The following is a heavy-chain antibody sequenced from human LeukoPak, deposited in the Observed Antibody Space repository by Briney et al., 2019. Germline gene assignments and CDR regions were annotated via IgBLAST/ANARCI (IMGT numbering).Heavy chain of an antibody. Sequence: PSETLSLTCAVYGGSFSGYYWRWIRQPPGKGLEWIASIYYSGSTYYNPSLKSRVTISVDTSKNQLSLKLSSLTAADTAVYYCARHEYSGSYYGLSWFDPWGQGTLVTVSS. CDR3: ARHEYSGSYYGLSWFDP. V-gene: IGHV4-34*01. J-gene: IGHJ5*02. CDR1: GGSFSGYY. CDR2: IYYSGST. D-gene: IGHD1-26*01.